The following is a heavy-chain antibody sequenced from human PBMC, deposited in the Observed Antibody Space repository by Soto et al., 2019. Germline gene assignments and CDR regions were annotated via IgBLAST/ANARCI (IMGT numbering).Heavy chain of an antibody. CDR2: INSDGSST. CDR3: ARDQQQLVYGMDV. V-gene: IGHV3-74*01. J-gene: IGHJ6*02. Sequence: EVQLVESGGGLVQPGGSLRLSCAASGFTFSSYWMHWVRQAPGKGLVWVSRINSDGSSTSYADSMKGRFTISRDNAKNTLYLQMNSLRAEDTAVYYCARDQQQLVYGMDVWGQGTTVTVSS. D-gene: IGHD6-13*01. CDR1: GFTFSSYW.